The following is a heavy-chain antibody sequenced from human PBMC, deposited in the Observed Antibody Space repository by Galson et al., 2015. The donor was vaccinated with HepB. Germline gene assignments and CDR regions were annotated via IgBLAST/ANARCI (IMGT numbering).Heavy chain of an antibody. V-gene: IGHV1-2*05. J-gene: IGHJ4*02. CDR2: INPNSGGT. D-gene: IGHD5-12*01. CDR3: ARGGYSGYDPPLDY. Sequence: SVKVSCKASGYTFTSYYMHWVRQAPGQGLEWMGRINPNSGGTNYAQKFQGRVTMTRDTSIGTAYMELSRLRSDDTVVYYCARGGYSGYDPPLDYWGQGTLVTVSS. CDR1: GYTFTSYY.